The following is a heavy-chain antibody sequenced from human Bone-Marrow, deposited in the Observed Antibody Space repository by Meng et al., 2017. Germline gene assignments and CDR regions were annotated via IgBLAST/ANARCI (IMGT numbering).Heavy chain of an antibody. Sequence: ASVKVSCKASGYTFTGYYMHWVRQAPGQGLEWMGRINPNSGGTNYAQKFQGRVTMTRDTSISTAYMELSRLRSDDMAVYYCARGYYDSSGYYQFDYWGQGTLVTVSS. CDR2: INPNSGGT. V-gene: IGHV1-2*06. J-gene: IGHJ4*02. CDR3: ARGYYDSSGYYQFDY. CDR1: GYTFTGYY. D-gene: IGHD3-22*01.